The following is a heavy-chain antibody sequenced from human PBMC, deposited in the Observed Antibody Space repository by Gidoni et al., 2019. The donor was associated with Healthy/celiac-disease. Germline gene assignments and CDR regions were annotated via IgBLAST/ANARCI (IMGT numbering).Heavy chain of an antibody. J-gene: IGHJ4*02. CDR3: ARCGGDGRALYYFDY. D-gene: IGHD2-21*02. V-gene: IGHV1-69*01. CDR2: IIPIVGTA. CDR1: GGTFSSYA. Sequence: QVQLVQSGAEVKKPGSSVKVSCKASGGTFSSYAISWVRQAPGQGLEWMGGIIPIVGTANYAQKVQGRVTITADESTSTAYMELSSLRSEDTAVYYCARCGGDGRALYYFDYWGQGTLVTVSS.